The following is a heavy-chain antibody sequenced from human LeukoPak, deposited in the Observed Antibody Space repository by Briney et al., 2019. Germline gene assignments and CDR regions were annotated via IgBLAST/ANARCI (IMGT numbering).Heavy chain of an antibody. Sequence: ASVEASCMPSGYTFTRYYMLWVRQAPGHRLEWMGIINPIGGRISYAKKLQGRITMTRDTSTGKVYMGLSNLQSEDMAVYDCARDRGRGCCGGDCSNGFCYWGQGTLVTVSS. CDR2: INPIGGRI. D-gene: IGHD2-21*02. CDR1: GYTFTRYY. V-gene: IGHV1-46*01. CDR3: ARDRGRGCCGGDCSNGFCY. J-gene: IGHJ4*02.